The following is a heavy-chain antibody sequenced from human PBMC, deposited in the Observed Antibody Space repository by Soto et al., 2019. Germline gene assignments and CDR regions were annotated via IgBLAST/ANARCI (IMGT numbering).Heavy chain of an antibody. CDR3: AGDRSGVVVTLNMDV. J-gene: IGHJ6*02. V-gene: IGHV1-18*04. D-gene: IGHD2-21*02. CDR1: GYTFTSYG. Sequence: GASVKVSCKASGYTFTSYGISWVRQAPGQGLEWMGWISAYNGNTNYAQKLQGRVTMTTDTSTSTAYMELRSLRSDDTAVYYCAGDRSGVVVTLNMDVWGQGTTVTVSS. CDR2: ISAYNGNT.